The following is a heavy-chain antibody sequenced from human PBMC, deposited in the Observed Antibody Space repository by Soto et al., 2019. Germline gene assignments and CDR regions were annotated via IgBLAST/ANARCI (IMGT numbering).Heavy chain of an antibody. CDR2: VSPESGNA. V-gene: IGHV1-8*01. J-gene: IGHJ4*02. D-gene: IGHD2-21*02. Sequence: QVQVVQSRAEVKKPGASVKVSCKTSGYTFTDYDINWIRQAPGQGLEWMGWVSPESGNAGYAPQFQGRVSMTSDTSISTVYMELSSLRAEDTAVYFCEVTTGYWGQGTMVTVSS. CDR3: EVTTGY. CDR1: GYTFTDYD.